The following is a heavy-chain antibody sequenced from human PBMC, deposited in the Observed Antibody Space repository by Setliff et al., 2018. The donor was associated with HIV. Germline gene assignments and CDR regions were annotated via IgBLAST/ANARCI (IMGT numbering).Heavy chain of an antibody. CDR2: ISSSSSYT. D-gene: IGHD2-2*01. J-gene: IGHJ4*01. Sequence: PGGSLRLSCAASGFTFSDYYMSWIRQAPGKGLEWVSYISSSSSYTNYADSVKGRFTISRDNAKNSLYLQMNSLRTEDTAVYFCRVGHYAAYWGQGTLVTVSS. V-gene: IGHV3-11*03. CDR3: RVGHYAAY. CDR1: GFTFSDYY.